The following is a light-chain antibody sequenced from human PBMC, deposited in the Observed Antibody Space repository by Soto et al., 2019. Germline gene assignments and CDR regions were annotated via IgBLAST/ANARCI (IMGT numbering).Light chain of an antibody. J-gene: IGKJ1*01. V-gene: IGKV3-11*01. CDR1: QSVSSY. Sequence: IVLTQSPATLPLSPGERATLSCRASQSVSSYLAWYQQKPGQAPRLLIYDASNRATGIPARFSGSGSGTDFTLTISSLEPEDFAVYYCQQRSNWPPWTFGQGTKVDIK. CDR3: QQRSNWPPWT. CDR2: DAS.